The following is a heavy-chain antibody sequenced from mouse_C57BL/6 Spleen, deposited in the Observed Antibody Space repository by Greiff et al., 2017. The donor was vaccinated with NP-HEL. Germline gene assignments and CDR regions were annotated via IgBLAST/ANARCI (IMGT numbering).Heavy chain of an antibody. J-gene: IGHJ2*01. Sequence: QVQLKQSGAELVRPGASVTLSCKASGYTFTDYEMHWVKQTPVHGLEWIGAIDPETGGTAYNQKFKGKAILTADKSSSTAYMELRSLTSEDSAVYYCTRSGPYGSSYVGWGQGTTLTVSS. V-gene: IGHV1-15*01. CDR2: IDPETGGT. D-gene: IGHD1-1*01. CDR3: TRSGPYGSSYVG. CDR1: GYTFTDYE.